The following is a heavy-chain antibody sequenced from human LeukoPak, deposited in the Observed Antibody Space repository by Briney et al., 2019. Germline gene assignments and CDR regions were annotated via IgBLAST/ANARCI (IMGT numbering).Heavy chain of an antibody. Sequence: GGSLRLSCAASGFPFSSAWMSWVRQAPGKGLEWVGLIKSKGDGGTTDYAAPVKGRFTISRDDSNPTLYLQMNSLKTEDTAVYYCLADVPSETYPFDYWGQGTLVTVSS. V-gene: IGHV3-15*01. D-gene: IGHD3-10*02. CDR1: GFPFSSAW. J-gene: IGHJ4*02. CDR2: IKSKGDGGTT. CDR3: LADVPSETYPFDY.